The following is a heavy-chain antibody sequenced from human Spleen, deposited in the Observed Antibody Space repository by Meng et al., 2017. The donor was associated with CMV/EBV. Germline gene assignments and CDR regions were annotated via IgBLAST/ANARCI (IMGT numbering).Heavy chain of an antibody. V-gene: IGHV2-5*01. CDR2: IYWNDDY. D-gene: IGHD5-24*01. CDR1: GCSLTTSGVG. J-gene: IGHJ5*02. CDR3: ARVQMAKVDP. Sequence: CPFSGCSLTTSGVGVAWFRQPPGRALEWLALIYWNDDYRHSPSLKTRVTITKDTSKNQVVLTMSNMDPVDTATYYCARVQMAKVDPWGQGTLVTVSS.